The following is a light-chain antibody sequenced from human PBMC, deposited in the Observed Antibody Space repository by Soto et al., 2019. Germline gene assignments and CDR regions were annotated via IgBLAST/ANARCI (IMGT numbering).Light chain of an antibody. CDR2: GGS. J-gene: IGKJ1*01. Sequence: EIVLTQSPGTLSLSPGERATLSCRASQSVSSSYLAWYQQKPGQAPRILIYGGSSRATGIPDRFSGSGSGTDLTLTISRLEPEDFAVYHCQKHGSSPWTCGQGTKVDIK. CDR3: QKHGSSPWT. CDR1: QSVSSSY. V-gene: IGKV3-20*01.